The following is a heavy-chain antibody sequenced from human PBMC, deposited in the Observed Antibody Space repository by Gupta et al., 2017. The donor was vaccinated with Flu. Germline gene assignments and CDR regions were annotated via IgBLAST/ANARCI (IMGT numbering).Heavy chain of an antibody. Sequence: FSFSDYHMNWIRQAPGKGLEWVSYISSSGHTVYYADSVKGRFTISRDNAKNSLYLQMNSLRGEDTAVYYCARILGWRVDVWGQGTTVTVSS. J-gene: IGHJ6*02. CDR1: FSFSDYH. CDR3: ARILGWRVDV. CDR2: ISSSGHTV. V-gene: IGHV3-11*01.